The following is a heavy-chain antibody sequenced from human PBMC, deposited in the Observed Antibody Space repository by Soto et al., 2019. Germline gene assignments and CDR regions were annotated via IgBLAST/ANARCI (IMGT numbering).Heavy chain of an antibody. Sequence: GASVKVSCKASGYTFTNYDINWVRQAPGQGLEWMGWISAYHGNANYAQKFQGRVTMTTDKSTSTAYMELSSLRSEDTAVYYCARGENGYCSGGSCYSFKPYYYYMDVWGKGTTVTVPS. CDR2: ISAYHGNA. D-gene: IGHD2-15*01. CDR1: GYTFTNYD. J-gene: IGHJ6*03. V-gene: IGHV1-18*01. CDR3: ARGENGYCSGGSCYSFKPYYYYMDV.